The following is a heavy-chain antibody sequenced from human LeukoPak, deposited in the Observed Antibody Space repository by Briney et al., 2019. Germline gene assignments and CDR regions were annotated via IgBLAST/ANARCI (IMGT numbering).Heavy chain of an antibody. D-gene: IGHD3-16*02. CDR3: ARVVYDYVWGSYRYTFDY. Sequence: SETLSLTCAVYGGSFSGYYWSWIRQPAGKGLEWIGRIYTSGSTNYNPSLKSRVTISVDTSKNQFSLKLSSVTAADTAVYYCARVVYDYVWGSYRYTFDYWGQGTLVTVSS. V-gene: IGHV4-59*10. J-gene: IGHJ4*02. CDR1: GGSFSGYY. CDR2: IYTSGST.